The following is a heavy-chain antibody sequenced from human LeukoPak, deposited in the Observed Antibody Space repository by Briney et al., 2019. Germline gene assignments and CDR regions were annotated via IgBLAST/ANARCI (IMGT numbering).Heavy chain of an antibody. V-gene: IGHV1-18*01. CDR2: ISVYNGSS. D-gene: IGHD2-2*01. CDR3: ARDGDYCSSTSCYLKY. Sequence: GASVKVSCKASGCTFPNYGITWVRQAPGQGLEWMGWISVYNGSSKDAQKLQGRVTMTTDTSTSTAYMELRSLRSDDTAVYYCARDGDYCSSTSCYLKYWGQGTLVTVSS. J-gene: IGHJ4*02. CDR1: GCTFPNYG.